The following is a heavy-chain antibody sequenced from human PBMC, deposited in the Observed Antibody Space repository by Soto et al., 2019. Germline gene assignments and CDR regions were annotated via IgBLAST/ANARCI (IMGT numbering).Heavy chain of an antibody. Sequence: EVQLLESGGGLVQPGGSLRLSCAASGFTFSSYAMSWVRQAPGKGLEWVSGMSGSGGTAYYRDSGKGRFTISRDNSKQTLYLHMSSLRVEDTALYYCAKGPIFGVENIYDYWGQGTLVTVSS. D-gene: IGHD3-3*01. CDR2: MSGSGGTA. CDR3: AKGPIFGVENIYDY. CDR1: GFTFSSYA. J-gene: IGHJ4*02. V-gene: IGHV3-23*01.